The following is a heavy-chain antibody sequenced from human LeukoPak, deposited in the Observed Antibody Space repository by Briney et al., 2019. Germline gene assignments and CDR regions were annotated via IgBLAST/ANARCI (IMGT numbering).Heavy chain of an antibody. CDR1: GYSISSDYY. CDR3: ARHRSKWLQSSFDY. J-gene: IGHJ4*02. D-gene: IGHD5-24*01. CDR2: IYHSGST. Sequence: SETLSLTCTVSGYSISSDYYWGWIRQPPGKGLEWIGFIYHSGSTYYNPSLKSRVTISVDTSKNQFSLKLSSVTAADTAVYYCARHRSKWLQSSFDYWGQGTLVTVSS. V-gene: IGHV4-38-2*02.